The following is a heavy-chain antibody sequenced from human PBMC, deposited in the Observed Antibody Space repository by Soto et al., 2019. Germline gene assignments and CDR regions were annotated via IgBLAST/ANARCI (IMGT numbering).Heavy chain of an antibody. V-gene: IGHV4-61*01. CDR2: VYYTGST. Sequence: QVQLQESGPGLVKPSETLSLTCTVSGGSVSSGSYYWNWIRQPPGKGLEWIGYVYYTGSTNYNPSLKRRLTTXXDXPXXQLSLQMRSVTAADTAVYYCARPSRDHWSSGGLDVWGQGPTVTVSS. CDR1: GGSVSSGSYY. CDR3: ARPSRDHWSSGGLDV. D-gene: IGHD2-8*02. J-gene: IGHJ6*02.